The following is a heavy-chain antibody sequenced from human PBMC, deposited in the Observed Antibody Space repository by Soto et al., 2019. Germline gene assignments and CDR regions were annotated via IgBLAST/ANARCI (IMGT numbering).Heavy chain of an antibody. Sequence: GSLRLSCAASGFTFSSYWMHWVRQAPGKGLVWVSRINSDGSSTSYADSVKGRFTISRDNAKNTLYLQMNSLRAEDTAVYYCAKDTYYYSRSGYYVFDSWGQGTLV. V-gene: IGHV3-74*01. D-gene: IGHD3-22*01. CDR2: INSDGSST. CDR3: AKDTYYYSRSGYYVFDS. CDR1: GFTFSSYW. J-gene: IGHJ4*02.